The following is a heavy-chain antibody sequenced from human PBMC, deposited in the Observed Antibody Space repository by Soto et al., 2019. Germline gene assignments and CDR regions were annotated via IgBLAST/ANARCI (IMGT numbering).Heavy chain of an antibody. V-gene: IGHV4-38-2*01. D-gene: IGHD4-17*01. J-gene: IGHJ4*02. CDR2: MYHSGSM. Sequence: SETLSLTCAVSGYSISSGYYWGWLRQPPGKGLEWIGHMYHSGSMYYNPSLHSRVTISIDTSKNEFSLKLTYVTAADTAVYYCGRQKGGGIYGDYVADWGQGTLFTVSS. CDR1: GYSISSGYY. CDR3: GRQKGGGIYGDYVAD.